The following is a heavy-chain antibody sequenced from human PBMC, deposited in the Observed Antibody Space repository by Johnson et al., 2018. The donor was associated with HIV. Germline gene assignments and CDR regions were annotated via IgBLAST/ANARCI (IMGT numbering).Heavy chain of an antibody. CDR3: LFGGYSYGLAFDI. CDR1: GFTVSSNY. J-gene: IGHJ3*02. D-gene: IGHD5-18*01. Sequence: VQLVETGGGLIQPGGSLRLSCAASGFTVSSNYMSWVRQAPGKGLEWVPVIYSGGSTYYADSVQGRFTISRDNSKNTLYLQMNSLRAEDTAVYYCLFGGYSYGLAFDIWGQGTMVTVSS. CDR2: IYSGGST. V-gene: IGHV3-53*02.